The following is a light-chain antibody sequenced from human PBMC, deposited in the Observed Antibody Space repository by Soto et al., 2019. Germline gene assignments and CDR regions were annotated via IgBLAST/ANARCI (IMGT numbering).Light chain of an antibody. V-gene: IGKV3-11*01. Sequence: EIVLTQSPATLSLSPGERATLSCRASPNGGNDLVWYHQKRGQAPRLLIYSASNRATGIPARFSGSGSGTDFTLTIRSLEPEEFATDYCQQSSNWHPTFGGGTKVEIK. J-gene: IGKJ4*01. CDR3: QQSSNWHPT. CDR2: SAS. CDR1: PNGGND.